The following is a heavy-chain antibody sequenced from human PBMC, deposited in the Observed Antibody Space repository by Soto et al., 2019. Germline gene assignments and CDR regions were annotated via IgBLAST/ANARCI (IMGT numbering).Heavy chain of an antibody. D-gene: IGHD3-10*01. CDR2: IYWDDDK. CDR1: GFSLSTSGVG. CDR3: SRHSMVRGKFDY. V-gene: IGHV2-5*02. J-gene: IGHJ4*02. Sequence: QITLKESGPTLVKPTQTLTLTCTFSGFSLSTSGVGMGWIRQPPGKALEWLGIIYWDDDKRYSPSLKSMLTNTKDTYKNQVVLIMTNMDPVDTATYYCSRHSMVRGKFDYWGQGTLVTVSS.